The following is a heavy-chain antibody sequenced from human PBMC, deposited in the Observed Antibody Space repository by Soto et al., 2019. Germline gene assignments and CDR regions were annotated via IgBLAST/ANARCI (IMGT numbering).Heavy chain of an antibody. J-gene: IGHJ4*02. CDR2: ISGSGGST. Sequence: GGSLRLSGAASGFTFRSYAMSWVRQAPGKGLEWVSAISGSGGSTYYADSVKGRFTISRDNSKNTLYLQMNSLRAEDTAVYYCAKGIVYYYDSSGYFAYWGQGTLVTVSS. D-gene: IGHD3-22*01. CDR3: AKGIVYYYDSSGYFAY. V-gene: IGHV3-23*01. CDR1: GFTFRSYA.